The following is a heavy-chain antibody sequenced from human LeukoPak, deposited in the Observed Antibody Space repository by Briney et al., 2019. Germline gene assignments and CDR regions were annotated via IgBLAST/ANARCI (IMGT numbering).Heavy chain of an antibody. V-gene: IGHV3-30*02. CDR3: ARDSYCGGDCYPYDAFDI. Sequence: GGSLRLSCAASGFTFSSYGMHWVRQAPGKGLEWVAFIRYDGSNKYYADSVKGRFTISRDNSKSTLYLQMNSLRAEDTAVYYCARDSYCGGDCYPYDAFDIWGQGTMVTVSS. CDR2: IRYDGSNK. CDR1: GFTFSSYG. J-gene: IGHJ3*02. D-gene: IGHD2-21*02.